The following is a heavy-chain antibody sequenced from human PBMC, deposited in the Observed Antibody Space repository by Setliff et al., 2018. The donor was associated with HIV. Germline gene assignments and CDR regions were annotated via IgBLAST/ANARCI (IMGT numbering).Heavy chain of an antibody. CDR2: IYYSGST. V-gene: IGHV4-39*07. CDR3: ARPLYWQSSDAFNF. J-gene: IGHJ3*01. D-gene: IGHD2-8*02. Sequence: PSETLSLTCTVSGASISSSGYYWGWIRQPPGKGLEWIGTIYYSGSTYYNPSLKSRVTISVDTSITTAYLHWTSLTPSDTAMYYCARPLYWQSSDAFNFWGQGTMVTVSS. CDR1: GASISSSGYY.